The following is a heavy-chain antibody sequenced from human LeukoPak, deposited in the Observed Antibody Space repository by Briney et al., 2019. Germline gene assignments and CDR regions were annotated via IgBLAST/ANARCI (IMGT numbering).Heavy chain of an antibody. CDR1: GFTFSSYA. CDR2: ISGSGGST. CDR3: AKEGDDGGYFDY. Sequence: GGSLRLSCVDSGFTFSSYAMSWVRQAPGKGLEWVSAISGSGGSTYYVDSVKGRFTISRDNSKNTLYLQMNSLRAEDTAVYYCAKEGDDGGYFDYWGQGTLVTVSS. J-gene: IGHJ4*02. V-gene: IGHV3-23*01. D-gene: IGHD1-1*01.